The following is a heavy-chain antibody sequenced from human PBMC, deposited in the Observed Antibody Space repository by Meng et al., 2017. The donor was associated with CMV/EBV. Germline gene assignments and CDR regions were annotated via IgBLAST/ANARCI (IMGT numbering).Heavy chain of an antibody. Sequence: QVRLPRWGEGLLQPSETLSVPCAVYGGSFSGYYWSWTRQPPGKGLEWIGEINHSGSTNYNPSLKSRVTISVDTSKNQFSLKLSSVTAADTAVYYCASSLTYPDYWGQGTLVTVSS. V-gene: IGHV4-34*01. CDR3: ASSLTYPDY. CDR2: INHSGST. D-gene: IGHD2-15*01. CDR1: GGSFSGYY. J-gene: IGHJ4*02.